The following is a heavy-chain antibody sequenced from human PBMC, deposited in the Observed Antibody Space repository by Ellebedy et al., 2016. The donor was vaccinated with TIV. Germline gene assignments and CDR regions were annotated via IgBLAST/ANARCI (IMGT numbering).Heavy chain of an antibody. CDR2: ISSSGTTI. D-gene: IGHD6-13*01. CDR1: GFTFSFFN. Sequence: GGSLRLXXAASGFTFSFFNMNWVRQAPGKGLEWVSYISSSGTTIYYADSVKGRFTISRDNAKNSLYLQMNSLRAEDTAVYYCGRDLRSSSWSYYFDYWGQGTLVTVSS. CDR3: GRDLRSSSWSYYFDY. V-gene: IGHV3-48*04. J-gene: IGHJ4*02.